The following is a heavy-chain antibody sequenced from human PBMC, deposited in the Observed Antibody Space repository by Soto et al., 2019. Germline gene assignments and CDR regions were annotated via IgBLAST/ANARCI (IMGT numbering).Heavy chain of an antibody. J-gene: IGHJ4*02. Sequence: EVQLLESGGGLVQPGGSLRLSCAASGFTFSSYAMSWVRQAPGKALEWVSAISGSGGSTYYADSVKGRFTISRDNSKNTLYLQMNSLRAEDTAVYYCAKDLEGDIVVVPAAPFDYWGQGTLVTVSS. D-gene: IGHD2-2*01. V-gene: IGHV3-23*01. CDR1: GFTFSSYA. CDR3: AKDLEGDIVVVPAAPFDY. CDR2: ISGSGGST.